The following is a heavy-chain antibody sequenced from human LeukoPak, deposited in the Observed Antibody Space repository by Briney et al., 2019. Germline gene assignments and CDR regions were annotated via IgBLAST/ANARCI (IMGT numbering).Heavy chain of an antibody. CDR1: GFTFSSYW. Sequence: GGSLRLSCAASGFTFSSYWMSWVRQAPGKGVEWVAHINKDGSEKIYVDSVKGRFTIYREDAKKTLYLQMNRLRAEEQGVDYGVREAGVRGFMDVWGQGTTVTVSS. CDR3: VREAGVRGFMDV. V-gene: IGHV3-7*01. J-gene: IGHJ6*02. CDR2: INKDGSEK. D-gene: IGHD2-21*01.